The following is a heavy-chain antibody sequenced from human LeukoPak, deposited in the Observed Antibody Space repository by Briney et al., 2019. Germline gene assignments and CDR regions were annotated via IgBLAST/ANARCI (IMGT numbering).Heavy chain of an antibody. J-gene: IGHJ4*02. CDR3: AKSPTLVRFLEWLLYLDY. CDR1: GFTFSSYA. V-gene: IGHV3-23*01. D-gene: IGHD3-3*01. Sequence: SLRLSCAASGFTFSSYAMSWVRQAPGKGLEWVSAISGSGGSTYYADSVKGRFTISRDNSKNTLYLQMNSLRAEDTAVYYCAKSPTLVRFLEWLLYLDYWGQGTLVTVSS. CDR2: ISGSGGST.